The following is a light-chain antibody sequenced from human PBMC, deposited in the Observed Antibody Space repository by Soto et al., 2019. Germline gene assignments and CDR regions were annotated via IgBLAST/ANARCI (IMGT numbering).Light chain of an antibody. CDR3: LQDYSYPRT. CDR2: DAS. Sequence: AIQMTQSPSSLSASVGDRVTITCRASQGIGNDLGWYQQKPGKAPILLIYDASSLQSGVPSRFSGSGSGTDFTLTISSLQPEDFATYYCLQDYSYPRTFGQGTKLEF. CDR1: QGIGND. J-gene: IGKJ2*01. V-gene: IGKV1-6*01.